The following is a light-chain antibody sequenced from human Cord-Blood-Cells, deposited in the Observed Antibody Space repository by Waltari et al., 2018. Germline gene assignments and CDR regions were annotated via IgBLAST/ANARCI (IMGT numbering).Light chain of an antibody. CDR2: GAS. V-gene: IGKV3-15*01. CDR3: QQYNNWPPWT. Sequence: DIVMTQSLATLSVSPGERATLSCRASQSVSSNLAWYQQKPGQAPRLLIYGASTGATGIPARFSGSGSGTEFTLTISSLQSEDFAVYYCQQYNNWPPWTFGQGTKVEIK. J-gene: IGKJ1*01. CDR1: QSVSSN.